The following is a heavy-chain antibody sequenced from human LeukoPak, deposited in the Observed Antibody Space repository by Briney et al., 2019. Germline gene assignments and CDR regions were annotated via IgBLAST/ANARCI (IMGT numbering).Heavy chain of an antibody. CDR1: GGSISSYY. Sequence: PSETLSLTCTVSGGSISSYYWSWIRQPPGKGLEWIGYIYYSGSTNYNPSLKSRVTISVDTSKNQFSPKLSSVTAADTAVYYCARDPDRDYWGQGTLVTVSS. V-gene: IGHV4-59*01. J-gene: IGHJ4*02. CDR3: ARDPDRDY. CDR2: IYYSGST.